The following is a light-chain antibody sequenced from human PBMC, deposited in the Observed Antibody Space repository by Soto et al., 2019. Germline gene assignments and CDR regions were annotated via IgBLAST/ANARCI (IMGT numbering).Light chain of an antibody. CDR3: QQYNNWPPSIT. CDR2: GAS. Sequence: EILMTQSPATLSVSPGERATLSCRASQSVSSNLAWYQQKPGQAARLLRYGASNRATGIPARFSGSGSGTEFTLTISSLQSEDFAVYYCQQYNNWPPSITFGQGTRLEIK. V-gene: IGKV3-15*01. J-gene: IGKJ5*01. CDR1: QSVSSN.